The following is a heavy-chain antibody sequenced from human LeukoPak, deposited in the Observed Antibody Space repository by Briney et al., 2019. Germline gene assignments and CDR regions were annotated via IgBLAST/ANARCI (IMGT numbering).Heavy chain of an antibody. CDR2: ISYDGSNK. CDR1: GFTFSSYG. V-gene: IGHV3-30*18. Sequence: GGSLRLSCAASGFTFSSYGMHWVRQAPGKGLEWVAVISYDGSNKYYADSVKGRFTISRDNSKNTLYLQMNSLRAEDTAVYYCAKDKTPSGSGSNLIDYWGQGTLVTVSS. D-gene: IGHD3-10*01. CDR3: AKDKTPSGSGSNLIDY. J-gene: IGHJ4*02.